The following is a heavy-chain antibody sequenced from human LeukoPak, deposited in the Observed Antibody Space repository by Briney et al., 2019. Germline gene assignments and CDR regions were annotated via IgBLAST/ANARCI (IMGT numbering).Heavy chain of an antibody. CDR3: ASRIMITFGGVIAYYFDH. V-gene: IGHV4-30-4*01. Sequence: SETLSLTCTVSGGSISSGDYYWSWIRQPPGKGLEWIGYIYYSGSTYYNPSLKSRVTISVDTSKNQFSLKLSSVTAADTAVYYCASRIMITFGGVIAYYFDHWGQGTLVTVSS. J-gene: IGHJ4*02. D-gene: IGHD3-16*02. CDR1: GGSISSGDYY. CDR2: IYYSGST.